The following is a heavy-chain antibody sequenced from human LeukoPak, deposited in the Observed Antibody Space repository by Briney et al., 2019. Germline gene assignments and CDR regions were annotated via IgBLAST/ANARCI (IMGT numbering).Heavy chain of an antibody. Sequence: PGGSLRLSCTASGFTFGDYAMSWFRQAPGKGLEWVGFIRSKAYGGTTAYAASVKGRFTISRDDSKSIAYLQMKSLKTEDTAVYYCTRAGTVLLFPMDVWGQGTTVTVSS. CDR1: GFTFGDYA. J-gene: IGHJ6*02. CDR2: IRSKAYGGTT. CDR3: TRAGTVLLFPMDV. V-gene: IGHV3-49*03. D-gene: IGHD3-10*01.